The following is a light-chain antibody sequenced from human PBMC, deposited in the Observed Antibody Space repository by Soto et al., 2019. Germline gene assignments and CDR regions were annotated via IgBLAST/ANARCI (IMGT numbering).Light chain of an antibody. J-gene: IGKJ3*01. CDR2: GAS. CDR3: HQYGTAPLT. Sequence: IVFTQSPDTLSLSPWERATLSCRASQSVSSDYLVWYQQTPGQAPRLLIYGASSRATGIPDRFSGSGSGTDFTLTISRLEPEDFSVYYCHQYGTAPLTFGPGTKVDI. CDR1: QSVSSDY. V-gene: IGKV3-20*01.